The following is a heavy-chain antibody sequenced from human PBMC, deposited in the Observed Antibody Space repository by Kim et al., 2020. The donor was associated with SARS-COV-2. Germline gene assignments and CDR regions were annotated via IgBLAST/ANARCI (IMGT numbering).Heavy chain of an antibody. CDR3: AKGTTITAPFYDY. D-gene: IGHD4-4*01. CDR2: ISGSGGDT. V-gene: IGHV3-23*01. J-gene: IGHJ4*02. Sequence: GGSLRLSCAASGFTFRSYALSWVRQAPGKGLEWVSGISGSGGDTYYADAVQGRFTISRDNSKNALNLEMNSLRAEDTALNYCAKGTTITAPFYDYVGQGT. CDR1: GFTFRSYA.